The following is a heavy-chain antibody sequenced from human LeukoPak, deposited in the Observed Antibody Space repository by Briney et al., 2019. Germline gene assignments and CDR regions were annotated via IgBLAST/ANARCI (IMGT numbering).Heavy chain of an antibody. CDR1: GYTFTSYA. CDR3: ARDRWWEPTDFSFDY. V-gene: IGHV1-3*01. D-gene: IGHD1-26*01. J-gene: IGHJ4*02. Sequence: VASVKVSCKASGYTFTSYAMHWVRQAPGQRLEWMGWINAGNGNTKYSQKFQGRVTITRDTSASTAYMELSSLRSEDTAVYYCARDRWWEPTDFSFDYWAREPWSPSPQ. CDR2: INAGNGNT.